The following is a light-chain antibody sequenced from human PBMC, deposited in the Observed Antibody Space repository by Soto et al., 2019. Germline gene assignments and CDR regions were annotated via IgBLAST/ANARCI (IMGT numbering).Light chain of an antibody. J-gene: IGLJ3*02. V-gene: IGLV2-8*01. Sequence: QSALTQPPSASGSPGLSVTISCTGTSSDVGGYNYVSWYQQHPGKAPKLMIYEVNKRPSGVPDRFSGSKSGNTASLTVSGLQAEDEADYYCSSYAGSNNVEVFGGGTKLTVL. CDR3: SSYAGSNNVEV. CDR1: SSDVGGYNY. CDR2: EVN.